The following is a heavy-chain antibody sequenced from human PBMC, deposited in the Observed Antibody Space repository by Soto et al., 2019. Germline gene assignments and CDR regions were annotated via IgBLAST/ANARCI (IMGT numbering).Heavy chain of an antibody. D-gene: IGHD6-19*01. V-gene: IGHV1-3*05. CDR3: ARVKAVAGTSGYYGMDV. J-gene: IGHJ6*02. Sequence: QVQLVQSGAEEKKPGASVKVSCKASGYTFTSYAMHWVRQAPGQRLEWMGWINAGNGNTKYSQKFQGRVTITRETSASTAYMELSSLRSEDTAVYYCARVKAVAGTSGYYGMDVWGQGTTVTVSS. CDR2: INAGNGNT. CDR1: GYTFTSYA.